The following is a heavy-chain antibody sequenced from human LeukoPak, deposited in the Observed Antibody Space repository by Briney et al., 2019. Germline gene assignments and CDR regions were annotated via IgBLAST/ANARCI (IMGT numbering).Heavy chain of an antibody. D-gene: IGHD3-3*01. V-gene: IGHV3-23*01. CDR1: GFTFSSYA. Sequence: PGGSLRLSCAASGFTFSSYAMSWVRQAPGKGLEWVSPISGSGGSAYYADSVKGQFTVSRDNSKNTLYLQMNSLRAEDTAVYYCAKVPVFSLTISEVVTDDAFDIWGQGTIVTVSS. J-gene: IGHJ3*02. CDR2: ISGSGGSA. CDR3: AKVPVFSLTISEVVTDDAFDI.